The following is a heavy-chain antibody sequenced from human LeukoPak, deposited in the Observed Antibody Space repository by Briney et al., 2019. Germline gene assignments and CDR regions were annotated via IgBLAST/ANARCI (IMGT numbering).Heavy chain of an antibody. V-gene: IGHV1-2*02. CDR2: INPNSGGT. D-gene: IGHD1-26*01. Sequence: ASVKVSCKASGYTFTVYYMHWVRQAPGRGLEWMGWINPNSGGTNYAQRFQGRVTMTRDTSISTAYMELSRLRSDDTAVYYCARGLVGAFDAFDIWGQGTMVTVSS. J-gene: IGHJ3*02. CDR3: ARGLVGAFDAFDI. CDR1: GYTFTVYY.